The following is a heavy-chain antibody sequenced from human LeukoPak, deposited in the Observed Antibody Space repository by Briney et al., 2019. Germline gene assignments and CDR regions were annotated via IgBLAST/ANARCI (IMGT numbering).Heavy chain of an antibody. CDR2: ISSSGTSI. V-gene: IGHV3-48*03. Sequence: GGSLRLSCAASGFTFSSYEMKWVRQAPGKGLEWVSYISSSGTSIYYADSVKGRFTISRDNAKNTLYLQMNSLRAEDTAVYYCARVNVCPRCHFDYWGQGTLVTVSS. CDR3: ARVNVCPRCHFDY. J-gene: IGHJ4*02. D-gene: IGHD3-16*01. CDR1: GFTFSSYE.